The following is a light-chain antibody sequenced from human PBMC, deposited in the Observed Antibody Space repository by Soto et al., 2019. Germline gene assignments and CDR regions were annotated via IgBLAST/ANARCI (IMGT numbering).Light chain of an antibody. CDR2: GAS. J-gene: IGKJ1*01. V-gene: IGKV3-15*01. CDR1: QSVSSN. CDR3: QQYKNGWT. Sequence: IVMTQSPATLSVSPGERATLSCMASQSVSSNLAWYQQKPGQAPRLLIYGASTRATGIPAKFSGGGSGTEFTLTISSLQSEDFAIYYCQQYKNGWTFGQGTKVDIK.